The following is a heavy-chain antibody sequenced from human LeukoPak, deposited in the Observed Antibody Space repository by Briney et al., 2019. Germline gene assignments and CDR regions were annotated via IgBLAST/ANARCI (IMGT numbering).Heavy chain of an antibody. V-gene: IGHV3-7*01. CDR3: AELGITMIGGV. CDR1: GFIFSSYW. CDR2: IKQDGSEK. J-gene: IGHJ6*04. D-gene: IGHD3-10*02. Sequence: GGSLRLSCAASGFIFSSYWMSWVRQAPGKGLEWVANIKQDGSEKYYVDSVKGRFTISRDNAKNSLYLQMNSLRAEATAVYYCAELGITMIGGVWGKGTTVTISS.